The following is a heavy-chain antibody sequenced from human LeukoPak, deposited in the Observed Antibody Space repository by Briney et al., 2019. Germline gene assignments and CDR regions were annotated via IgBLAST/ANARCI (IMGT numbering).Heavy chain of an antibody. V-gene: IGHV1-24*01. J-gene: IGHJ4*02. CDR3: AAGRPYSLLDY. D-gene: IGHD5-18*01. CDR1: GSSPTELS. Sequence: GASVKVSCTVSGSSPTELSLYWVRQAPGEGLEWMGGIDVIDAKTFYAQKFQGRVTMTEDSSTDTAYMELSSLRSDDTAFYYCAAGRPYSLLDYWGQGTLLTVSS. CDR2: IDVIDAKT.